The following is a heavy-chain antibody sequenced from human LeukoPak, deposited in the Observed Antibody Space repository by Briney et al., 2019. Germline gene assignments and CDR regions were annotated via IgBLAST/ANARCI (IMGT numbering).Heavy chain of an antibody. Sequence: PGGSLRLSCAASGFSFRTYAMSWVRQVPGKGLEWVSAISDNSARTYYADSVKGRFTISRDNSKNTLFVQMNSLRAEDTAVYYCAREYDSSWPSWGQGTLVTVSS. CDR3: AREYDSSWPS. D-gene: IGHD3-22*01. V-gene: IGHV3-23*01. CDR2: ISDNSART. CDR1: GFSFRTYA. J-gene: IGHJ5*02.